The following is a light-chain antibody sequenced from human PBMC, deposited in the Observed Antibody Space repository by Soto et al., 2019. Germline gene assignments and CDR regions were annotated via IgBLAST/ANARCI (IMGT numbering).Light chain of an antibody. J-gene: IGKJ3*01. CDR3: QQYGSSPLFT. CDR2: GSS. Sequence: EIVLTQSPGTLSLSPGERATLSCRASQSVSSSYLAWYQQKPGQAPSLLIYGSSSRATGIPDRFSGSESEKEYTLAISSLEPEDFAVDYCQQYGSSPLFTFGPGTKVYIK. CDR1: QSVSSSY. V-gene: IGKV3-20*01.